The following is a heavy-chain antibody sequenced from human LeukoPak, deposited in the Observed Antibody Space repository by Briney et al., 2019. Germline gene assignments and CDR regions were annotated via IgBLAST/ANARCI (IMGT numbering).Heavy chain of an antibody. D-gene: IGHD2-2*01. CDR1: GFTFHNYG. V-gene: IGHV3-30*18. Sequence: PGGSLRLSCAASGFTFHNYGMHWVRQAPGKGLEWMAVISYDGRNIHYPDSVKGRFTISRDISTDTLWLQMDSLRTEDTAVYYCAKGPLRGTAAAIDYWGQGTLVTVSS. CDR2: ISYDGRNI. J-gene: IGHJ4*02. CDR3: AKGPLRGTAAAIDY.